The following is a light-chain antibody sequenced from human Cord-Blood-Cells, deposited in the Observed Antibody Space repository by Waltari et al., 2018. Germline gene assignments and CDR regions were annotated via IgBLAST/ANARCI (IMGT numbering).Light chain of an antibody. CDR3: CSYAGSSTYWV. Sequence: QSALTQPASVSGSPGQSLTIPCTGTSSDVGSYNLVAWDQQHPGKAPKLMIYEGSKRPSGVSNRFSGYKSGNTASLTISGLQAEDEADYYCCSYAGSSTYWVFGGGTKLTVL. J-gene: IGLJ3*02. CDR2: EGS. CDR1: SSDVGSYNL. V-gene: IGLV2-23*01.